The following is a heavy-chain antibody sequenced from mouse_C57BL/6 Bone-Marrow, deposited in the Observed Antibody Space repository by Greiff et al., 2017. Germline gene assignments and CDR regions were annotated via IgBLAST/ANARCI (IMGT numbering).Heavy chain of an antibody. CDR1: GYTFTGYW. Sequence: QVQLQQSGAELMKPGASVKLSCTATGYTFTGYWIAWVQQRPGHGLEWIGAILPGSGSTNYNDKVKGKATFTADTTSNTSYMQLSSLTTEDSAIYYCARWRYYFDYWGQGTTLTVSA. CDR2: ILPGSGST. J-gene: IGHJ2*01. CDR3: ARWRYYFDY. V-gene: IGHV1-9*01.